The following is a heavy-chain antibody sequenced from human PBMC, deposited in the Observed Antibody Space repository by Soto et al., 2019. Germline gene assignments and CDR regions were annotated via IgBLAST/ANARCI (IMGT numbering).Heavy chain of an antibody. CDR2: IYWDDDK. D-gene: IGHD5-12*01. CDR1: GFSLSTSGVG. V-gene: IGHV2-5*02. Sequence: QITLKESGPTLVKPTQTLTLTCTFSGFSLSTSGVGVGWIRQPPGKALEWLALIYWDDDKRYSPSLKSRLTIPKDTSKNPVVLTMTNMDTVDTATYYCAHRLSGYSGYDLNYWGQGTLVTVSS. J-gene: IGHJ4*02. CDR3: AHRLSGYSGYDLNY.